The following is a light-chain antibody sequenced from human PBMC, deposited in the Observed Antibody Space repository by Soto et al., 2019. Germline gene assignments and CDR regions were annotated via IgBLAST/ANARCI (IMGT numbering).Light chain of an antibody. CDR1: QSVSSN. J-gene: IGKJ2*01. CDR3: QQYSNWPPHT. Sequence: EVVMTQSPATLSVSPGERATLSCRASQSVSSNLAWYQQKPGQAPRLLMYGASTRATGIPARFSGSGSGTEFTLTISSLQSEDFAVYYCQQYSNWPPHTFGQGTKLEIK. CDR2: GAS. V-gene: IGKV3-15*01.